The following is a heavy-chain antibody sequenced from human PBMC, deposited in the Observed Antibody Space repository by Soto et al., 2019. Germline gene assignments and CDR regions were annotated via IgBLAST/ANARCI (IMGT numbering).Heavy chain of an antibody. CDR2: IKSKTDGGTT. J-gene: IGHJ3*02. Sequence: LRLSCAASGFTFSNAWMNWVRQAPGKGLEWVGRIKSKTDGGTTDYAAPVKGRFTISRDDSKNTLYLQMNSLKTEDTAVYYCTTDRLRLYYDSSRAAPNDAFDIWGQGTMVTVSS. D-gene: IGHD3-22*01. V-gene: IGHV3-15*07. CDR3: TTDRLRLYYDSSRAAPNDAFDI. CDR1: GFTFSNAW.